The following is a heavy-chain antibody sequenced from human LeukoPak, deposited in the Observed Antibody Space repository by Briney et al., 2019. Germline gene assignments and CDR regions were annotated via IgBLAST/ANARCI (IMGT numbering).Heavy chain of an antibody. D-gene: IGHD1-26*01. CDR3: AREAGAATTYYFDY. V-gene: IGHV4-39*02. Sequence: PSETLSLTCTVSGGSISSSPYYWGWIRQPPGKGLEWIGNIYYSGSTYYNPSLKTRVTISVDTSKNQFSLKLTSVTAADTAVYYCAREAGAATTYYFDYWGQGTLVTVSS. CDR2: IYYSGST. CDR1: GGSISSSPYY. J-gene: IGHJ4*02.